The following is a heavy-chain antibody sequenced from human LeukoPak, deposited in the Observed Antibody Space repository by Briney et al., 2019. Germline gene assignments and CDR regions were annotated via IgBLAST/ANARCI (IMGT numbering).Heavy chain of an antibody. CDR2: IYYSGIT. Sequence: SETLSLTCTVSGVSISTYYWSWIRQPPGKGLEWIGYIYYSGITNYNPSLKSRVTISVDTSKNQLSLKLSSVTAADTAVYYCASRLSGSYSLDAFDIWGQGTMVTVSS. D-gene: IGHD1-26*01. CDR1: GVSISTYY. V-gene: IGHV4-59*01. J-gene: IGHJ3*02. CDR3: ASRLSGSYSLDAFDI.